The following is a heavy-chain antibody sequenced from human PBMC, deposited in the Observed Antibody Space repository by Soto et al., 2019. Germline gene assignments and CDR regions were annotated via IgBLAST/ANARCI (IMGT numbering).Heavy chain of an antibody. D-gene: IGHD2-2*01. Sequence: ESLRLSCAASGFTFRDYAMSWVRQAPGRGLEWVSGVSNSGSSTYYADSVKGRFTISRDNSKNTLYLQMNSLRAEDTAVYYCAKHSRETTTCCGEDWGQGTRVTVSS. J-gene: IGHJ4*02. CDR2: VSNSGSST. CDR1: GFTFRDYA. V-gene: IGHV3-23*01. CDR3: AKHSRETTTCCGED.